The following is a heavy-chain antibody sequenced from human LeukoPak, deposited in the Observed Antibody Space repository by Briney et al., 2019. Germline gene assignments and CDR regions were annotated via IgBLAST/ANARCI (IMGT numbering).Heavy chain of an antibody. D-gene: IGHD2-21*02. CDR2: IYSGGST. V-gene: IGHV3-53*01. J-gene: IGHJ4*02. CDR3: ARDGIGGGGDPKAFDY. Sequence: PGGSLRLSCPGSGFTVSSNYMSWVRQAPGKGLEWVSVIYSGGSTYYADSVKGRFTISRDNSKNTLYLQMNSLRAEDTAVYYCARDGIGGGGDPKAFDYWGQGTLVIVSS. CDR1: GFTVSSNY.